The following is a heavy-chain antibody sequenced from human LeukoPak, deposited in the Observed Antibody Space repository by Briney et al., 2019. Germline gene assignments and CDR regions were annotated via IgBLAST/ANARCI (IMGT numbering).Heavy chain of an antibody. CDR1: GGSFSGYY. CDR3: ASITYYYDSSGYSDY. CDR2: IDHSGST. Sequence: SETLSLTCAVYGGSFSGYYWSWIRQPPGKGLEWIGEIDHSGSTNYNPSRKSRVTISVDTSKNQFSLKLSSVTAADTAVYYCASITYYYDSSGYSDYWGQGTLVTVSS. D-gene: IGHD3-22*01. V-gene: IGHV4-34*01. J-gene: IGHJ4*02.